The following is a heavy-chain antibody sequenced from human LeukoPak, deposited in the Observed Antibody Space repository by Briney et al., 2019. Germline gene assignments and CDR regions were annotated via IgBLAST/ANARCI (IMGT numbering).Heavy chain of an antibody. D-gene: IGHD3-22*01. CDR2: INPSGGST. V-gene: IGHV1-46*01. CDR1: GYTFTSYY. Sequence: ASVKVSCKASGYTFTSYYMHWVRQAPGQGLEWMGIINPSGGSTSYAQKFQGRVTMTRDTSTSTVYMELGSLRSEDTAVYYCARDHHSIASVQSGYWMSYWGQGTLVTVSS. J-gene: IGHJ4*02. CDR3: ARDHHSIASVQSGYWMSY.